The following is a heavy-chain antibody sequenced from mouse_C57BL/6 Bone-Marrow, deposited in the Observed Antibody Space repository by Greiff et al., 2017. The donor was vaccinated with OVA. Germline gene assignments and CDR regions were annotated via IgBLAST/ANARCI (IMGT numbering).Heavy chain of an antibody. CDR1: GFSFTSYG. J-gene: IGHJ4*01. V-gene: IGHV2-5*01. CDR2: IWRGGST. D-gene: IGHD2-5*01. Sequence: QVQLKESGPGLVQPSQSLSITCTVSGFSFTSYGVHWVRQSPGKGLEWLGVIWRGGSTDYNAAFMSRLSITKDNSKSQVFFKMNSLQADDTAIYYCAKRLYSNYGGYAMDYWGQGTSVTVSS. CDR3: AKRLYSNYGGYAMDY.